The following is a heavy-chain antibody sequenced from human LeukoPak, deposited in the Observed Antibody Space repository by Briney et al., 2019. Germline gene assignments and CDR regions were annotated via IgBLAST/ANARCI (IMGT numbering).Heavy chain of an antibody. Sequence: GGSLGLSCAASGFTFRNYVIHWVRQAPGKGLEWVAVTSSDLNVKLYADSVKGRFTISRDNSRSRLYLQMNSLRPEDTAIYYCAREGYYGSGSPPSLYFDYWGQGTLVTVSS. D-gene: IGHD3-10*01. CDR2: TSSDLNVK. V-gene: IGHV3-30-3*01. J-gene: IGHJ4*02. CDR3: AREGYYGSGSPPSLYFDY. CDR1: GFTFRNYV.